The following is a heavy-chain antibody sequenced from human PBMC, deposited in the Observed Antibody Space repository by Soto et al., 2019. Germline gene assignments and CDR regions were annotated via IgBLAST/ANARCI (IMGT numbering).Heavy chain of an antibody. Sequence: SETLSLTCAVSSGSISSSNWWSWVRQPPGKGLEWIGEIYHSGSTNYNPSLKSRVTISVDKSKNQFSLKLSSVTAADTAVYYCAIRQQLVLLGANPGAFDIWGQGTMVTVSS. J-gene: IGHJ3*02. CDR3: AIRQQLVLLGANPGAFDI. V-gene: IGHV4-4*02. CDR1: SGSISSSNW. CDR2: IYHSGST. D-gene: IGHD6-13*01.